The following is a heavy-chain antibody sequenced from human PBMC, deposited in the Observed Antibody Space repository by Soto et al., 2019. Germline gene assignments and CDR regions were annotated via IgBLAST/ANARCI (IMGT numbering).Heavy chain of an antibody. Sequence: PSETLSLTCTASGGSISSYQWSWIRQPPGKGLEWLGYISYSGRTNYNPSLKSRVTMSVDTSKNQSSLKLSSVTAADTAVYYCARGTYYYDSSGYDLEYYFDYWGQGTRVTVSS. CDR1: GGSISSYQ. V-gene: IGHV4-59*01. CDR3: ARGTYYYDSSGYDLEYYFDY. CDR2: ISYSGRT. J-gene: IGHJ4*02. D-gene: IGHD3-22*01.